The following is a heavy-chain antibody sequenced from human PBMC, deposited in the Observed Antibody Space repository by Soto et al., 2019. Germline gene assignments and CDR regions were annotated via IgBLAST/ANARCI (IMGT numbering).Heavy chain of an antibody. D-gene: IGHD2-15*01. Sequence: QVQLQESGPGLVKPSQTLSLTCTVSGGSISSGDYYWSRIRQPPGKGLEWIGYIYYSGSTYYNPSLSSRVTISVDTSNNQFSLKLSSVTAADTAVYYCARDRVVVVSATRGGNDAFDIWGQGTMVTVSS. CDR2: IYYSGST. J-gene: IGHJ3*02. CDR3: ARDRVVVVSATRGGNDAFDI. CDR1: GGSISSGDYY. V-gene: IGHV4-30-4*01.